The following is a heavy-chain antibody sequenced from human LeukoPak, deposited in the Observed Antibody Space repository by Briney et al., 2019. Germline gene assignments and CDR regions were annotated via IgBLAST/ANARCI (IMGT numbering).Heavy chain of an antibody. V-gene: IGHV3-73*01. Sequence: QSGGSLRLSCAASGLTFSGSAMHWVRQASGKGLEWVGRIRSKANRYATAYAASVKGSFTIYRDDSKNTAYLKMNSLKTEDTAVYYCTFHGIVVVVAAPPHYYMDVWGKGTTVTVSS. J-gene: IGHJ6*03. CDR2: IRSKANRYAT. CDR3: TFHGIVVVVAAPPHYYMDV. D-gene: IGHD2-15*01. CDR1: GLTFSGSA.